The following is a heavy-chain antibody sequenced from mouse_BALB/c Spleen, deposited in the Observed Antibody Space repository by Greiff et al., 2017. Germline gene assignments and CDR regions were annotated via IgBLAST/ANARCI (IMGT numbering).Heavy chain of an antibody. CDR2: INPSNGGT. CDR3: TRETGDAMDC. CDR1: GYTFTSYY. J-gene: IGHJ4*01. D-gene: IGHD4-1*01. Sequence: QVQLQQSGAELVKPGASVKLSCKASGYTFTSYYMYWVKQRPGQGLEWIGEINPSNGGTNFNEKFKSKATLTVDKSSSTAYMQLSSLTSEDSAVYYCTRETGDAMDCWGQGTSGTVAA. V-gene: IGHV1S81*02.